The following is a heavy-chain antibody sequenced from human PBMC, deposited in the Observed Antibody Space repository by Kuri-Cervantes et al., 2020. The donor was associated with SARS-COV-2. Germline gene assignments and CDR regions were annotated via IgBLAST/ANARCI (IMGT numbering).Heavy chain of an antibody. CDR3: ARDHSQLLFLLDYYYYMDV. V-gene: IGHV1-2*02. J-gene: IGHJ6*03. CDR2: INPNSGGT. Sequence: ASVKVSCKASGYTFTGYYMHWVRQAPGQGLEWMGWINPNSGGTNYAQKFQGRVTITRDTSISTAYMELSRLRSDDTAVYYCARDHSQLLFLLDYYYYMDVWGKGTTVTVSS. CDR1: GYTFTGYY. D-gene: IGHD2-2*01.